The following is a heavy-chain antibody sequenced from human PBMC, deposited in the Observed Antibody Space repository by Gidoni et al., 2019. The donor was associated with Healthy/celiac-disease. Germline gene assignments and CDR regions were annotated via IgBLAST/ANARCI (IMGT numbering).Heavy chain of an antibody. CDR3: ARGEGYCSSTSCRNDAFDI. D-gene: IGHD2-2*01. V-gene: IGHV3-48*02. CDR2: ISSISSTI. CDR1: GFTFSSYS. J-gene: IGHJ3*02. Sequence: EVQLVESGGGLVQPGGSLRLSCAASGFTFSSYSMNWVRQATGKGLEWVSDISSISSTIYYADSVKGRFTISRDNAKNSLDLQMNSLRDEDTAVYYCARGEGYCSSTSCRNDAFDIWGQGTMVTVSS.